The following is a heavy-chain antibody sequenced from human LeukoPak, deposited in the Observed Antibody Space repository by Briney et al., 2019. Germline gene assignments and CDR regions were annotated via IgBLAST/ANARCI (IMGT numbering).Heavy chain of an antibody. D-gene: IGHD2-2*01. Sequence: GASVKVSCKASGYTFTSYGISWVRQAPGQGLEWMGWISAYNGNTNYAQKLQGRVTMTTDTSTSTAYMELRSLRSDDTAVYYCARDNIAVVPAARGDAFDIWGQGTMVTVSS. V-gene: IGHV1-18*01. J-gene: IGHJ3*02. CDR1: GYTFTSYG. CDR2: ISAYNGNT. CDR3: ARDNIAVVPAARGDAFDI.